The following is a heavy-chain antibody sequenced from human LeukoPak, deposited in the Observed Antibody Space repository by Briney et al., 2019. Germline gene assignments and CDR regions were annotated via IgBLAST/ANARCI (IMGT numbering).Heavy chain of an antibody. D-gene: IGHD6-6*01. CDR2: IFHSGST. V-gene: IGHV4-30-2*01. CDR3: ARTSIAARRANAFDI. Sequence: SETLSLTGAVSGASTSGGGYSWSWIRQPPGKGLEWVGYIFHSGSTYYNPSLKSRVTISVDRSKNQFSLKLSSVTAADTAVYYCARTSIAARRANAFDIWGQGTMVTVSS. J-gene: IGHJ3*02. CDR1: GASTSGGGYS.